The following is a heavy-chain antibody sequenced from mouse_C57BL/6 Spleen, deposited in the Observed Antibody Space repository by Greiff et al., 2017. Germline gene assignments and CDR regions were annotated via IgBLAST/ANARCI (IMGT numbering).Heavy chain of an antibody. J-gene: IGHJ4*01. CDR2: IYPGDGDT. CDR3: AREGIYYGYDGGEYYAMDY. V-gene: IGHV1-82*01. Sequence: VQLQQSGPELVKPGASVKISCKASGYAFSSSWMNWVKQRPGKGLEWIGRIYPGDGDTNYNGKFKGKATLTADKSSSTAYMQLSSLTSEDSAVYCCAREGIYYGYDGGEYYAMDYWGQGTSVTVSS. D-gene: IGHD2-2*01. CDR1: GYAFSSSW.